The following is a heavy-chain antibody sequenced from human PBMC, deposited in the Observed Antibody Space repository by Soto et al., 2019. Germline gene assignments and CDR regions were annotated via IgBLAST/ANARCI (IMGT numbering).Heavy chain of an antibody. CDR2: IIPIFGTA. V-gene: IGHV1-69*13. CDR3: ARGPYYDILTGYSPVYYYGMDV. Sequence: GASVKVSCKASGGTFSSYAISWVRQAPGQGLEWMGGIIPIFGTANYAQKLQGRVTITADESTSTAYMELSSLRSEDTAVYYCARGPYYDILTGYSPVYYYGMDVWGQGTTVTSP. J-gene: IGHJ6*02. D-gene: IGHD3-9*01. CDR1: GGTFSSYA.